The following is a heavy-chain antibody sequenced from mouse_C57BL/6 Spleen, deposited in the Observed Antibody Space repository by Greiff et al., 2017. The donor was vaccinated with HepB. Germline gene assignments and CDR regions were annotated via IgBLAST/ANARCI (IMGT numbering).Heavy chain of an antibody. J-gene: IGHJ3*01. CDR3: ARGELDNCDGGSYGFAY. Sequence: VQLQQSGPELVKPGASVKISCKASGYTFTDYYMNWVKQSHGKSLEWIGDINPNNGGTSYNQKFKGKATLTVDKSSSTAYMELRSLTSEDSAVYNCARGELDNCDGGSYGFAYWGQGTLVTVSA. V-gene: IGHV1-26*01. D-gene: IGHD1-1*02. CDR2: INPNNGGT. CDR1: GYTFTDYY.